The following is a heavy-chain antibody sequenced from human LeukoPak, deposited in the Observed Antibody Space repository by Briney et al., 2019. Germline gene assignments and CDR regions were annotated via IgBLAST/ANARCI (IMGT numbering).Heavy chain of an antibody. Sequence: GGSLRLSCAAFGFTFSNYGMHWVRQAPGKGLEWAAVSSYDGDNKYYADSVKGRFTISRDISKITLYLQMNSLRPEDTAVYYCAREMGLSITVAGAVNYWGQGTLVTVSS. CDR1: GFTFSNYG. D-gene: IGHD6-19*01. CDR3: AREMGLSITVAGAVNY. J-gene: IGHJ4*02. V-gene: IGHV3-30*03. CDR2: SSYDGDNK.